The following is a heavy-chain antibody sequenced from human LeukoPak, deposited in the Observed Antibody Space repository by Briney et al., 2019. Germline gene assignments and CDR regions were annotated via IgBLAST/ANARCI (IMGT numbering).Heavy chain of an antibody. CDR2: INHSGST. CDR1: GFTFSSYS. J-gene: IGHJ4*02. V-gene: IGHV4-34*01. Sequence: GSLRLSCAASGFTFSSYSMNWIRQPPGKGLEWIGEINHSGSTNYNPSLKSRVTISVDTSKNQFSLKLSSVTAADTAVYYCARALGGKALDYWGQGTLVTVSS. CDR3: ARALGGKALDY.